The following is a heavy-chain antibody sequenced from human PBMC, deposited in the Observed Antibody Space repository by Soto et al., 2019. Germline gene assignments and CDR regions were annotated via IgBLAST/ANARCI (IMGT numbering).Heavy chain of an antibody. Sequence: RGGSLRLSCAASGFTFSSYAMSWVRQAPGKGLEWVSAISGSGGSTYYADSVKGRFTISRDNSKNTLYLQMNSLRAEDTAVYYCAKASTVTPEVDYYYGMDVWGQGTTVTVSS. D-gene: IGHD4-17*01. J-gene: IGHJ6*02. CDR1: GFTFSSYA. CDR2: ISGSGGST. CDR3: AKASTVTPEVDYYYGMDV. V-gene: IGHV3-23*01.